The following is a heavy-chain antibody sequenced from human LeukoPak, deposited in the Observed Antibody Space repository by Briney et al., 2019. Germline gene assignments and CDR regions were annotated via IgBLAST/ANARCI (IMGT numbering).Heavy chain of an antibody. CDR1: GGSISSGGYY. V-gene: IGHV4-31*03. CDR2: IYYSGST. CDR3: ARRPGQQHYFDY. D-gene: IGHD6-13*01. J-gene: IGHJ4*02. Sequence: SQTLSLTCTVSGGSISSGGYYWSWIRQHPGKGLEWIGYIYYSGSTYYNPSLKSRVTISVDTSKNQFSLKLSSVTAADTAVYYCARRPGQQHYFDYWGQGTLVTVSS.